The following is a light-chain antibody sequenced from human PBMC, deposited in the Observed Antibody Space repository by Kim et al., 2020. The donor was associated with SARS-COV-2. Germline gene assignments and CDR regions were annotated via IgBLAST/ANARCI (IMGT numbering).Light chain of an antibody. CDR3: QVWDSSSDHRV. V-gene: IGLV3-21*04. Sequence: PGKTARITCGGNKIGSKSMHWYQQMPGQAPVLVIYYDSDRPSGIPERFSGSNSGNTATLTISRVEAGDEADYYCQVWDSSSDHRVFGGGTQLTVL. CDR2: YDS. CDR1: KIGSKS. J-gene: IGLJ3*02.